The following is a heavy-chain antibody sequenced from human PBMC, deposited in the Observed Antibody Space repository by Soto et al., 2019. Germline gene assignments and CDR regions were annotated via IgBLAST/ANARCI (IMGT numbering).Heavy chain of an antibody. Sequence: EVQLVESGGGLVQPGGSLRLSCAASGFTFNNFWMYWVRQTPEKGLVWVSGINSDGTTTIYADSVKGRFTISRDNAKNTLYLQMNSLTVEDTAIYYCVRGIRWGQGTLVTVSS. J-gene: IGHJ4*02. CDR3: VRGIR. D-gene: IGHD3-3*02. CDR2: INSDGTTT. CDR1: GFTFNNFW. V-gene: IGHV3-74*01.